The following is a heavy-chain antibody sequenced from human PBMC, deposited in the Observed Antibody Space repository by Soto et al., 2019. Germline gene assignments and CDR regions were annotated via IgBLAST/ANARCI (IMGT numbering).Heavy chain of an antibody. D-gene: IGHD3-3*01. CDR2: IYSGGST. J-gene: IGHJ4*02. CDR1: GFTVSSNY. Sequence: GGSLRLSCAASGFTVSSNYMSWVRQAPGKGLEWVSVIYSGGSTYYADSVKGRFTISRDNSKNTLYLQMNSLRAEDTAVYYCARERTIFAGYYFDYWGQGTLVTVS. V-gene: IGHV3-53*01. CDR3: ARERTIFAGYYFDY.